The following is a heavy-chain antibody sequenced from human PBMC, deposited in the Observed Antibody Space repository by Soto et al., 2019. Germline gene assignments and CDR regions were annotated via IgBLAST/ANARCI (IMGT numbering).Heavy chain of an antibody. D-gene: IGHD6-19*01. J-gene: IGHJ4*02. CDR3: ARGSIALAGTGFDY. CDR1: GGTFSSYT. V-gene: IGHV1-2*04. CDR2: INPNSGGT. Sequence: ASVKVSCKSSGGTFSSYTISCVRQAPGQGLEWMGRINPNSGGTNYAQKFQGWVTMTRDTSISTAYMELSRLRSDDTAVYYCARGSIALAGTGFDYWGQGTLVTVSS.